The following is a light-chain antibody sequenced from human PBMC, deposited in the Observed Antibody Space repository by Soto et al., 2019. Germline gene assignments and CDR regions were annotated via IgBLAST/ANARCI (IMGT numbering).Light chain of an antibody. CDR2: GAS. Sequence: EIVLTQSPGTLSLSPGERATLSCRASQSVSSNYLAWYQQKAGQAPRLLIYGASNRATGIPDRFSGSGSVTDFTLTISRLEPEDFAVYYCQQYGRSYTFGQGTKLEIK. J-gene: IGKJ2*01. CDR3: QQYGRSYT. CDR1: QSVSSNY. V-gene: IGKV3-20*01.